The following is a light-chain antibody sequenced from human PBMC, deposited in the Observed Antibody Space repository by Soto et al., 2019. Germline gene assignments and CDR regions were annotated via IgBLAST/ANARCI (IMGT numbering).Light chain of an antibody. CDR3: QQDGSSPRYT. V-gene: IGKV3-20*01. J-gene: IGKJ2*01. Sequence: EIVLTQYPGTLSLSPGERATISCRASKRVSSSYLAWYQQKPGQAPRLLIYGASSRATGIPDRFSGRGSGTDFTLTISRLEPEDLAGYDGQQDGSSPRYTFGQGTKLEIK. CDR2: GAS. CDR1: KRVSSSY.